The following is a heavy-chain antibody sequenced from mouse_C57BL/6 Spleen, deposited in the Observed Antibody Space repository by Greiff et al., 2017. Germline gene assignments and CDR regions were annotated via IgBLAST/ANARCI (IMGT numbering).Heavy chain of an antibody. CDR1: GYTFTSYW. CDR2: IDPSDSET. J-gene: IGHJ4*01. V-gene: IGHV1-52*01. D-gene: IGHD6-1*01. Sequence: VQLQQPGAELVRPGSSVKLSCKASGYTFTSYWMHWVKRRPIQGLEWIGNIDPSDSETHYNKKFKDKATLTVDKSSSTAYMQLSSQPSADSAVYSGARSEASCYAMDYWGQGTSVTVSS. CDR3: ARSEASCYAMDY.